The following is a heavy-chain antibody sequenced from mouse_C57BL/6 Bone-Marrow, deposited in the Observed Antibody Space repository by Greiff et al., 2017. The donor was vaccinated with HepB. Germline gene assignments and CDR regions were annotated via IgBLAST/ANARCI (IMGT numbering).Heavy chain of an antibody. Sequence: DVQLQESGPGLVKPSQSLSLTCSVPGYSITSGYYWNWIRQFPGNQLEWMGYISYDGSNNYNPSLKNRISITRDTSKNQFFLKLNSVTTEDTATYYCAREGDYYGSSLDYWGQGTTLTVSS. J-gene: IGHJ2*01. V-gene: IGHV3-6*01. CDR1: GYSITSGYY. CDR2: ISYDGSN. D-gene: IGHD1-1*01. CDR3: AREGDYYGSSLDY.